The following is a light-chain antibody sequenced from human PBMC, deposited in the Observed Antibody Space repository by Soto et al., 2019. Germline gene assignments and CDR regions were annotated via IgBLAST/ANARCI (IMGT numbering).Light chain of an antibody. Sequence: QSVLTQPPSVSGAPGQRVTISCTGSNSNIGAGYDVHWYQQLPGTAPKLLMYGNSNRPSGVPDRFSGSKSGTSASLAITGLQAEDEADYYCQSYDSSQSGSFVFGTGTKLTVL. CDR2: GNS. CDR3: QSYDSSQSGSFV. V-gene: IGLV1-40*01. CDR1: NSNIGAGYD. J-gene: IGLJ1*01.